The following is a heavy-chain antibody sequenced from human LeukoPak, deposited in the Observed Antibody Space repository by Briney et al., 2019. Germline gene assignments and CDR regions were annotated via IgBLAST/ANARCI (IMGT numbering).Heavy chain of an antibody. V-gene: IGHV1-2*02. CDR3: ARDLGYDSSGYDY. Sequence: GASVKVSCKASGYTFTGYYIHWVRQAPGQGLECIGWINPNSGGTNYAQKFQGRVTMTRDTSISTAYMELSRLRSDDTAVYYCARDLGYDSSGYDYWGQGTLVTVSS. CDR2: INPNSGGT. D-gene: IGHD3-22*01. J-gene: IGHJ4*02. CDR1: GYTFTGYY.